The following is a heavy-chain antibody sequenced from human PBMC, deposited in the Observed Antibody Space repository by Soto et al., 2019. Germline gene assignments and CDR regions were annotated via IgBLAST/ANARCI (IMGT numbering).Heavy chain of an antibody. CDR3: AKHYCGSSTTCFDAFDF. Sequence: PGGSLRLSCAASGFTFSSYAMSWVRQAPGKGLEWVSVISGSGGDTYYADSVQGRFTISRDNSKNTLYLQMSSLRAEDTAVYYCAKHYCGSSTTCFDAFDFWGQGTMVTVSS. CDR2: ISGSGGDT. J-gene: IGHJ3*01. D-gene: IGHD2-2*01. CDR1: GFTFSSYA. V-gene: IGHV3-23*01.